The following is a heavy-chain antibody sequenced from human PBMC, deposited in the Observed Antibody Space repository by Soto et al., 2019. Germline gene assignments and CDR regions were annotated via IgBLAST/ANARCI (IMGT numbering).Heavy chain of an antibody. CDR1: GFTFSNYA. Sequence: GGSLRVYCETSGFTFSNYAMGWVRQAPVKGLEWLSAITGSGDDTYSVDSVKGRFTISRDNSRNTLYLQMNSLRAEDTAIFYCAKLGSISRSPHYYFDYWGQGTLVTVSS. J-gene: IGHJ4*02. D-gene: IGHD6-6*01. V-gene: IGHV3-23*01. CDR2: ITGSGDDT. CDR3: AKLGSISRSPHYYFDY.